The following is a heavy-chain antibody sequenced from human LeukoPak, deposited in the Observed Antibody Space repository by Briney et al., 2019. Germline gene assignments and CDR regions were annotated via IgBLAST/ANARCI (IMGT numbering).Heavy chain of an antibody. Sequence: GGSLRLSCAASGFTFSSYAMSWVRQAPGKGLEWVSAISGSGGSTYYADSVKGRFTISRDNSKNTLYRQMNSLRAEDTAVYYCAKTAPRIQLWLRAFYMDVWGKGTTVTVSS. J-gene: IGHJ6*03. CDR1: GFTFSSYA. CDR3: AKTAPRIQLWLRAFYMDV. D-gene: IGHD5-18*01. CDR2: ISGSGGST. V-gene: IGHV3-23*01.